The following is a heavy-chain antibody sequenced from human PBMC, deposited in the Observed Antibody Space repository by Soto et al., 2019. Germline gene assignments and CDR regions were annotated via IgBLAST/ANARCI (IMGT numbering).Heavy chain of an antibody. CDR2: ISDSGHYI. J-gene: IGHJ5*02. D-gene: IGHD3-10*01. CDR3: ARGGLALPFSGSRWFDP. Sequence: PGGSLRLSCAASGFNLSTNGMIWLGQAPGKGLEWLSSISDSGHYIYYADSVRGRFTISRDNAKNSLFLHMNSLRGEDTAVYYCARGGLALPFSGSRWFDPWGHGTLVTVPS. CDR1: GFNLSTNG. V-gene: IGHV3-21*01.